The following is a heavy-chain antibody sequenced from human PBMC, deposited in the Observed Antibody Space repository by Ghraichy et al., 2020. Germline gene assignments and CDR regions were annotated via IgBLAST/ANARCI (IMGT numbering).Heavy chain of an antibody. CDR1: GGSISSSSYY. CDR2: IYYSGST. J-gene: IGHJ5*02. CDR3: ARQKGAPTVTTKVHWFDP. D-gene: IGHD4-17*01. Sequence: SETLSLTCTVSGGSISSSSYYWGWIRQPPGKGLEWIGSIYYSGSTYYNPSLKSRVTISVDTSKNQFSLKLSSVTAADTAVYYCARQKGAPTVTTKVHWFDPWGQGTLVTVSS. V-gene: IGHV4-39*01.